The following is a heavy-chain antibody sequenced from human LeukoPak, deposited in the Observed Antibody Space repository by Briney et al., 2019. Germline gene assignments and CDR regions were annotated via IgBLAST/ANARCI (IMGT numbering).Heavy chain of an antibody. CDR2: IQWDGYNK. Sequence: PGGSLRLSCAASGFSITGYGIHWARQAPGKGLEWVATIQWDGYNKYYVDSVKGRFTVSRDTSQNTVYLQMDSLRSEDTAVYYCARREAVGAMSDFDDWGQGTLVTVSS. CDR3: ARREAVGAMSDFDD. V-gene: IGHV3-30*02. CDR1: GFSITGYG. D-gene: IGHD1-26*01. J-gene: IGHJ4*02.